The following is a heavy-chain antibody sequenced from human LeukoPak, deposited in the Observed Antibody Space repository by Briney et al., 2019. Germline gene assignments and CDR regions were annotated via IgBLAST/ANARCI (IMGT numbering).Heavy chain of an antibody. J-gene: IGHJ4*02. D-gene: IGHD5-24*01. CDR2: TYYRSKWYN. CDR3: ARGALEMATTSPFDY. Sequence: SQTLSLTCAISGDSVSSNSATWNWIRQSPSRGLEWLGMTYYRSKWYNDYAVSVKSRITINPDTSKNQFSPQLNSVTPEDTAVYYCARGALEMATTSPFDYWGQGALVTVSS. CDR1: GDSVSSNSAT. V-gene: IGHV6-1*01.